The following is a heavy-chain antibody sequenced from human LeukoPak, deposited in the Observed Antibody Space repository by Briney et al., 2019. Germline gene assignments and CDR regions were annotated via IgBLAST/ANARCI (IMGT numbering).Heavy chain of an antibody. Sequence: SETLSLTCTVSGGSISSYYWSWIRQPPGKGLEWIGYIYYSGSTNYNPSLTSRVTISVDTSKNQFSLKLSSVTAADTAVYYCARSSEGRYYYDSSGYSYYYYYMDVWGKGTTVTISS. CDR2: IYYSGST. J-gene: IGHJ6*03. V-gene: IGHV4-59*01. CDR1: GGSISSYY. D-gene: IGHD3-22*01. CDR3: ARSSEGRYYYDSSGYSYYYYYMDV.